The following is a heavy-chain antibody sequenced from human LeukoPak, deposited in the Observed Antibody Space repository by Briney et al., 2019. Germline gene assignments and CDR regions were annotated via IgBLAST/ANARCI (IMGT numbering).Heavy chain of an antibody. CDR2: IDWNGDAL. Sequence: GGSLRLSCVGAGFSNADYGMSWVRQGPGKGLEWVAGIDWNGDALQYADSVKGRFTISRDNAKNSLYLQINTPRPEDTAVYYCARDLSATWYSLAYWGQGTLVTVSS. V-gene: IGHV3-20*04. CDR1: GFSNADYG. J-gene: IGHJ4*02. D-gene: IGHD2-15*01. CDR3: ARDLSATWYSLAY.